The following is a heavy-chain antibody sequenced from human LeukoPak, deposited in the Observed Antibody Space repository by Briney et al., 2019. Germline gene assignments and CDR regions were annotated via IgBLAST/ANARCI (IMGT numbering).Heavy chain of an antibody. CDR3: ATVGRSSWYADY. V-gene: IGHV3-49*03. Sequence: SGGSLRLSCTASGFTFGDYAMSWFRQAPGKGLEWVGFIRSKAYGGTTEYAASVKGRFTISRDDSKSIAYLQMNSLKTEDTAVYYCATVGRSSWYADYWGQGTLVTVSS. J-gene: IGHJ4*02. CDR2: IRSKAYGGTT. D-gene: IGHD6-13*01. CDR1: GFTFGDYA.